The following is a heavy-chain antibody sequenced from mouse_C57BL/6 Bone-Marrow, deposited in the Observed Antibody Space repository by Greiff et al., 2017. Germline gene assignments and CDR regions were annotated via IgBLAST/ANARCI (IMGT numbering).Heavy chain of an antibody. CDR1: GYTFTSYW. D-gene: IGHD1-1*01. V-gene: IGHV1-55*01. CDR2: IYPGSGST. J-gene: IGHJ3*01. CDR3: ARTVVGGAWFAY. Sequence: QVQLQQPGAELVKPGASVKMSCKASGYTFTSYWITWVKQRPGQGLEWIGDIYPGSGSTNYNEKFKSKATLTVDTSSSTAYMQLSSLTSEDSAVYYCARTVVGGAWFAYWGQGTLVTVSA.